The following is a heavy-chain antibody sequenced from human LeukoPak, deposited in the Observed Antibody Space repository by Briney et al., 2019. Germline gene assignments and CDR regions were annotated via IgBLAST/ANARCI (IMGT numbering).Heavy chain of an antibody. CDR1: GFIFDNHG. CDR2: ISDTGATT. Sequence: GGSLRLSCVASGFIFDNHGMSWVRQAPGKGLEWVSAISDTGATTYDADSVKGRFTISRDNSRSTLYLQMNSLRAEDTALYYCAKDTSIGRYCTNGVCSPFDYRGQGTLVTVSS. V-gene: IGHV3-23*01. J-gene: IGHJ4*02. D-gene: IGHD2-8*01. CDR3: AKDTSIGRYCTNGVCSPFDY.